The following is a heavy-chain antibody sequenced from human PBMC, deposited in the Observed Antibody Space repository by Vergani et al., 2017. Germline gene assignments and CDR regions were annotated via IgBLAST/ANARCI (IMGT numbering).Heavy chain of an antibody. CDR2: IRYDGTKR. V-gene: IGHV3-30*02. CDR1: GFTFRIYG. Sequence: QVQLVESGGDVVQPGGSLRLSCIASGFTFRIYGMHWVRQAPGKGLEWVAFIRYDGTKRFYGDSVKGRFTISRDKSQNTVNLQMNSLRTEDTAVYFCANSVIAGNVGVAYFGMDVWGRGTTVTVSS. D-gene: IGHD2/OR15-2a*01. CDR3: ANSVIAGNVGVAYFGMDV. J-gene: IGHJ6*02.